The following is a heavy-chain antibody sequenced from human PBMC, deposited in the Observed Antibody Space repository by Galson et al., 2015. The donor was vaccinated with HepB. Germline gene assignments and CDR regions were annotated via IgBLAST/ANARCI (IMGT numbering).Heavy chain of an antibody. CDR2: IYSGGST. CDR3: VVPTTGSYGRFDN. Sequence: SLRLSCAASGFTVSGRYMSWVRQAPGKGLEWVSIIYSGGSTYYVDSVKDRFTISRDSTKNTLSLQMNSLRAEDTAVYYCVVPTTGSYGRFDNWGQGTLVTVSS. D-gene: IGHD1-1*01. J-gene: IGHJ4*02. CDR1: GFTVSGRY. V-gene: IGHV3-53*01.